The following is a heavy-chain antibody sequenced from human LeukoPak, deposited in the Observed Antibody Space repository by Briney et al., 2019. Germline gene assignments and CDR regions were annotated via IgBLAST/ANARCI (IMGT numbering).Heavy chain of an antibody. CDR1: GGSVSSSSLY. Sequence: VTLSLTCTVSGGSVSSSSLYWGWLPQPPGKGLVWIGSAYFSGSNNYDPSLKTRVTISVDTSKNQFSLRLTSVTAAATAAYYRAKSGHPYNSTPGDFSWGQGTLVTASP. CDR3: AKSGHPYNSTPGDFS. J-gene: IGHJ5*02. V-gene: IGHV4-39*01. CDR2: AYFSGSN. D-gene: IGHD2-15*01.